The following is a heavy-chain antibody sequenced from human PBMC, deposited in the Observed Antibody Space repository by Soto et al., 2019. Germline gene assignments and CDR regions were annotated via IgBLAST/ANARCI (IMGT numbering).Heavy chain of an antibody. CDR3: AKDIYSGSSVAGTSSFYYYYYGMDV. V-gene: IGHV3-43*01. CDR2: ISWDGGST. D-gene: IGHD6-19*01. CDR1: GFTFDDYT. Sequence: GGSLRLSCAASGFTFDDYTMHWVRQAPGKGLEWVSLISWDGGSTYYADSVKGRFTISRDNSKNSLYLQMNSLRTEDTALYYCAKDIYSGSSVAGTSSFYYYYYGMDVWGQGTTVTVSS. J-gene: IGHJ6*02.